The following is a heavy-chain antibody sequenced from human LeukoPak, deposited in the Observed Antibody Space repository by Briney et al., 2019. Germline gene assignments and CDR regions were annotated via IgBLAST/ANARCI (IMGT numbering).Heavy chain of an antibody. CDR2: IYYSGST. V-gene: IGHV4-59*01. J-gene: IGHJ3*02. CDR1: GGSISSYY. CDR3: AREVTYCGGDCYLLGAFDI. Sequence: SETLSLTCTVSGGSISSYYWSWIRQPPGKGLEWVGYIYYSGSTNYNPSLKSRVTISVDTSKNQFSLKLSSVTAADTAVYYCAREVTYCGGDCYLLGAFDIWGQGAMVTVSS. D-gene: IGHD2-21*01.